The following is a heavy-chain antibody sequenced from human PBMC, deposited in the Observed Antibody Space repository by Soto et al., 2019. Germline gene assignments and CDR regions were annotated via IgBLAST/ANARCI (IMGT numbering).Heavy chain of an antibody. CDR1: GGSFSGYY. CDR2: INHSGST. J-gene: IGHJ6*02. Sequence: SETLSLTCAVYGGSFSGYYWSWIRQPPGKGLEWIGEINHSGSTNYNPSLKSRVTISVDTSKNQFSLKLSSVTAADTAVYYCARGSIVVVVAAPSYYYYGMDVWGQGTTVTVSS. D-gene: IGHD2-15*01. CDR3: ARGSIVVVVAAPSYYYYGMDV. V-gene: IGHV4-34*01.